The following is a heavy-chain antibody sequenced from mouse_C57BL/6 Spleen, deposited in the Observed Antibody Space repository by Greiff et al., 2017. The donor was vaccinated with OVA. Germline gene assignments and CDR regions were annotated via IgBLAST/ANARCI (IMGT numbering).Heavy chain of an antibody. Sequence: EVKVVESEGGLVQPGSSMKLSCTASGFTFSDYYMAWVRQVPEKGLEWVANINYDGSSTYYLDSLKSRFIISRDNAKNILYLQMSSLKSEDTATYYCARGPYYYGSSTGAMDYWGQGTSVTVSS. V-gene: IGHV5-16*01. D-gene: IGHD1-1*01. CDR3: ARGPYYYGSSTGAMDY. J-gene: IGHJ4*01. CDR2: INYDGSST. CDR1: GFTFSDYY.